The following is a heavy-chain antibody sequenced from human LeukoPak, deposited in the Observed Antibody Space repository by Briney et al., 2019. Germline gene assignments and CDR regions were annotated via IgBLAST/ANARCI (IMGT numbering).Heavy chain of an antibody. J-gene: IGHJ4*02. V-gene: IGHV1-18*04. CDR3: ARAGLGPYGDSSNYDY. CDR1: GYTFTSYG. D-gene: IGHD4-17*01. Sequence: ASVKVSCKASGYTFTSYGISWVRQAPGQGLEWMGWISAYNGNTNYAQKLQGRVTMTTDTSTSTAYMELRSLRSDDTAVYYCARAGLGPYGDSSNYDYWGRGTLVTVSS. CDR2: ISAYNGNT.